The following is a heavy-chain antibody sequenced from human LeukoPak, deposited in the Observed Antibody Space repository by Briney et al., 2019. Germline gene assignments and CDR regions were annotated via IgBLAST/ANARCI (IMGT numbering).Heavy chain of an antibody. CDR3: ARGRSRYSYGSATTKNWFDP. D-gene: IGHD5-18*01. J-gene: IGHJ5*02. V-gene: IGHV4-34*01. CDR2: INHSGST. CDR1: GGSFSGYY. Sequence: SETLSLTCAVYGGSFSGYYWSWIRQPPGKGLEWIGEINHSGSTNYNPSLKSRVTISVDTSKNQFSLKPSSVTAADTAVYYCARGRSRYSYGSATTKNWFDPWGQGTLVTVSS.